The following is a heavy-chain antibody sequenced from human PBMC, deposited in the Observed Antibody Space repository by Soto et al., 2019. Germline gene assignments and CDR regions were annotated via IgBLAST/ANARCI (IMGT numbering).Heavy chain of an antibody. CDR2: ISGSGRYT. CDR3: ASLGVGDWANYYYYYGMDV. D-gene: IGHD2-21*02. Sequence: DVRLVESGGDLVQPGGSLRLSCAASGFTFDSCVMSWVRQAPGKGLEWLSLISGSGRYTDYADSVKGRFTISRDNSKNTLFLQMNSLRAEDTAVYYCASLGVGDWANYYYYYGMDVWGQGTTVTVSS. CDR1: GFTFDSCV. J-gene: IGHJ6*02. V-gene: IGHV3-23*04.